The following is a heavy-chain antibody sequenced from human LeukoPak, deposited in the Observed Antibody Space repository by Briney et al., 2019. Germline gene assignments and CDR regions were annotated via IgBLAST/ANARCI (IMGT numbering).Heavy chain of an antibody. CDR3: ARDAAVGTGFDY. D-gene: IGHD6-13*01. J-gene: IGHJ4*02. CDR1: GGSISSYY. CDR2: IYYSGST. V-gene: IGHV4-59*01. Sequence: SETLSLTCTVSGGSISSYYWSWIRQPPGKGLEWIGYIYYSGSTNYNPSLKSRVTISVDTSKNQFSLKLSSVTAADTAVYYCARDAAVGTGFDYWGQGTLVTVSS.